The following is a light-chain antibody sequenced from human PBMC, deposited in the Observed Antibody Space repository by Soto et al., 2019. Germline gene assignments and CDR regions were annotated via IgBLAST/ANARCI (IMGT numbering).Light chain of an antibody. CDR1: QRISTS. Sequence: DIQVTQSPSSLSASVGDRVTITCRASQRISTSLTWYQQQPGKAPKLLIYAASSLQTGVPSRFSGSGSGTDFTLTITSLQPEDFVTYYCQQSYSPPITFGQGTRLEMK. CDR2: AAS. CDR3: QQSYSPPIT. J-gene: IGKJ5*01. V-gene: IGKV1-39*01.